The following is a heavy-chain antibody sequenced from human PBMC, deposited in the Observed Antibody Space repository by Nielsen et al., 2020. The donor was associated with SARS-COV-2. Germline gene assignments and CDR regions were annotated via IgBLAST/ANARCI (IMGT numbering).Heavy chain of an antibody. Sequence: SGPTLVQPTATLTLTCTVSGFSLSNARMGVSWIRQPPGKALEWLAHIFSNDEKSYSTSLKSRLTISKDTSKSQVVLTMTNMDPVDTAKYYCARISWEILAAFYIWGQGIMVTVSS. CDR1: GFSLSNARMG. V-gene: IGHV2-26*01. J-gene: IGHJ3*02. CDR3: ARISWEILAAFYI. D-gene: IGHD1-26*01. CDR2: IFSNDEK.